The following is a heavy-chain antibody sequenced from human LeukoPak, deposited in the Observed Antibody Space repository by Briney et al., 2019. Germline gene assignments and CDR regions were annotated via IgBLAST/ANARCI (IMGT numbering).Heavy chain of an antibody. D-gene: IGHD1-26*01. CDR3: AKVVDI. Sequence: GGSPRLSCAASGXTFSNYAMTWLRQAPGKGLEWISTLSGGGGVTYYADSVKGRFTISRDNSKNTLYLQVNSLRAEDTAVYYCAKVVDIWGQGTMVTVSS. CDR1: GXTFSNYA. J-gene: IGHJ3*02. CDR2: LSGGGGVT. V-gene: IGHV3-23*01.